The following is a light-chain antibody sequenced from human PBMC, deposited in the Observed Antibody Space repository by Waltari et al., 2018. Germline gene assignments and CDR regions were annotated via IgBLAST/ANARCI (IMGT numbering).Light chain of an antibody. V-gene: IGKV3-20*01. CDR1: QTVANTY. J-gene: IGKJ4*01. CDR3: HLSGGSPRT. CDR2: GAS. Sequence: ESVLTQSPGTLSLSPGERATLSCRATQTVANTYLHWYQLKPGQAPRLLFYGASSRATGIPDRFSGSGSGTDFTLTISRLEPEDFAVYYCHLSGGSPRTFGGGTKVEIK.